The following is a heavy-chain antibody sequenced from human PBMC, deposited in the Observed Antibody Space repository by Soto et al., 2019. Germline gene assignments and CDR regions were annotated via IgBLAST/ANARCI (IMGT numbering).Heavy chain of an antibody. D-gene: IGHD3-3*01. Sequence: GGSLRLSCAASGFTFSSYAMSWVRQAPGKGLERVSAISGTGGSTYYADSVKGLFTISRDNSKNTLYLQMNSLTAEDTAAYYCPTNSITRHGGPKVFEYWGKGTLVAV. J-gene: IGHJ4*02. CDR1: GFTFSSYA. CDR3: PTNSITRHGGPKVFEY. V-gene: IGHV3-23*01. CDR2: ISGTGGST.